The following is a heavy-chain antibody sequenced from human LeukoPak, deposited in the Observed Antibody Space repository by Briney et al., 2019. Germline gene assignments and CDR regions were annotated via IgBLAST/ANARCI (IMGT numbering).Heavy chain of an antibody. CDR2: IKQDGSEK. D-gene: IGHD3-22*01. J-gene: IGHJ4*02. CDR1: GFTFSSCW. Sequence: GGSLRLSCAASGFTFSSCWMSWVRQAPGKGLEWVANIKQDGSEKYYVDSVKGRFTISRDNAKNSLYLQMNSLRAEDTAVYYCAKVKSITMIIVVTSPFDYWGQGTLVTVSS. CDR3: AKVKSITMIIVVTSPFDY. V-gene: IGHV3-7*03.